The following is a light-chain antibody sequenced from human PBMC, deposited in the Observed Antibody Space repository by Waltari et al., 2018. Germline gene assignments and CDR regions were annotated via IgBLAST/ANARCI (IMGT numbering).Light chain of an antibody. Sequence: DIQMTQSPSSLSASVGDRVTITCRASQSISTYLNWYQQKPGKAPKLLIYAASTLQTGVPSRFSGSGSGTDFTLTISCLQPEDFATYYCRQSYSTPFTFGGGTKVEI. J-gene: IGKJ4*01. CDR3: RQSYSTPFT. CDR2: AAS. CDR1: QSISTY. V-gene: IGKV1-39*01.